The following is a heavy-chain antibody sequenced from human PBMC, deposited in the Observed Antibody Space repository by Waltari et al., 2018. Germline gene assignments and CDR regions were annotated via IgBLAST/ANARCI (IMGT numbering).Heavy chain of an antibody. CDR2: IRGRKLNYAT. J-gene: IGHJ4*02. V-gene: IGHV3-73*01. CDR1: GFTFTDSS. D-gene: IGHD2-2*01. CDR3: ARQTISCNDY. Sequence: EVQLVESGGNLVQPGGSLKLSCAGSGFTFTDSSSIHWVRQAAGRGLKGLGDIRGRKLNYATAYIVSVMGMLSSTRDDSENKAYLKMNSLETGEMAVYYWARQTISCNDYWGQGTLVTVSS.